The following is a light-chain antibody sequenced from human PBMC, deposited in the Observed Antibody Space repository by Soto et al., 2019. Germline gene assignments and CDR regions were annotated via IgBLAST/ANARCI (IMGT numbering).Light chain of an antibody. CDR1: QSVSND. J-gene: IGKJ1*01. CDR3: LQYNNWPWT. CDR2: DAS. Sequence: EIVLTQSPATLSLSPGERATLSCRASQSVSNDLAWYQQKPGQAPRLLIYDASNRATGVPARFSGSGSGTEFTLTISSLQSGDFAVYYCLQYNNWPWTFGQGTKVDIK. V-gene: IGKV3-15*01.